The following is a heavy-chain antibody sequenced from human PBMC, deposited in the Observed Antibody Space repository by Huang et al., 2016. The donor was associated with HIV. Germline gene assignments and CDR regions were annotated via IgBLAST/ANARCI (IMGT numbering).Heavy chain of an antibody. Sequence: QVQLVESGGGVVQPGRSLRLSCVASGFPFNNFGMHWVRQAPGKGLEWVAVISYDGSSGRYSESVKGRFTISRDNPMDTLYLQMNSLRPDDTAVYYCAKESRWYSDLDNWGQGTLVTVSS. CDR1: GFPFNNFG. CDR2: ISYDGSSG. D-gene: IGHD2-15*01. V-gene: IGHV3-30*18. CDR3: AKESRWYSDLDN. J-gene: IGHJ4*02.